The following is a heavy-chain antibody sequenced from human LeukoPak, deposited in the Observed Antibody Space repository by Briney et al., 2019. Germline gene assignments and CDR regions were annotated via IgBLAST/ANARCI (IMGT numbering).Heavy chain of an antibody. J-gene: IGHJ4*02. V-gene: IGHV3-23*01. CDR2: IGGSGDNT. CDR1: GGSFSGYY. D-gene: IGHD2-15*01. Sequence: ETLSLTCAVYGGSFSGYYWSWVRQAPGKGLEWVSTIGGSGDNTYYADSVRGRFIISRDNSKNTLFLQMNSLRAEDTAVYYCAKDRDIVVGVAAFDSWGQGTLLTVSS. CDR3: AKDRDIVVGVAAFDS.